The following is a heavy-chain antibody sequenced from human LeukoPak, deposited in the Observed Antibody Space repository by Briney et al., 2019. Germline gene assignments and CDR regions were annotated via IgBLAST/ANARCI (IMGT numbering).Heavy chain of an antibody. CDR2: IYSGGYT. J-gene: IGHJ4*02. CDR1: GFTVTTYY. Sequence: AGGSLRLSCAASGFTVTTYYMTWVRQAPGKGLEWVSIIYSGGYTDYADSVKGRFTISRDNSKNTLDLQMNSLRAEDTAAYYCARRLEYSGSKGVFDYWGQGTLVTVSS. D-gene: IGHD1-26*01. V-gene: IGHV3-66*01. CDR3: ARRLEYSGSKGVFDY.